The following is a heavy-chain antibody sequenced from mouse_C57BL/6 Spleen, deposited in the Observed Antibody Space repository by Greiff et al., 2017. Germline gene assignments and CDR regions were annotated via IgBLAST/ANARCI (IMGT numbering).Heavy chain of an antibody. V-gene: IGHV1-42*01. CDR1: GYSFTGYY. J-gene: IGHJ2*01. D-gene: IGHD2-4*01. CDR3: ARSGDYSFDY. Sequence: EVQLQQSGSELVKPGASVKISCKASGYSFTGYYMNWVKQSPEKSLEWIGEINPSTGGTTYNQKFKAKATLTVDKSSSTAYMQLKSLTSEDSAVYYCARSGDYSFDYWGQGTTLTVSS. CDR2: INPSTGGT.